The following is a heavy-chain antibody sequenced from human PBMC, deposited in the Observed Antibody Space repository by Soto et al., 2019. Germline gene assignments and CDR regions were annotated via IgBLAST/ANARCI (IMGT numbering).Heavy chain of an antibody. CDR3: ARDQYRAFDI. CDR2: ISAYNGNT. V-gene: IGHV1-18*04. D-gene: IGHD3-16*02. J-gene: IGHJ3*02. Sequence: QVQLVQSGAEVKKPGASVKVSCKASGYTFTNYGITWVRQAPGQGLEWMGWISAYNGNTKYAQSLQGRVTMTTGTSTSTAYMELRSLRSEDTAVYYCARDQYRAFDIWGQGTMVTVSS. CDR1: GYTFTNYG.